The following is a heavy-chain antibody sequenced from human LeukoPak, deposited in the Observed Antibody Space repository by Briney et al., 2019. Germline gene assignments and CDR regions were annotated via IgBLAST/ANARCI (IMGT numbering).Heavy chain of an antibody. Sequence: SETLSLTCTVSGGSISSYYWSWIRQPPGKGLEWIGYIYYSGSTNYNPSLKSRVTISVDTSKNQFSLKLSSVTAADTAVYYCARETIAVAGIFDYWGQGTLVTVSS. CDR1: GGSISSYY. V-gene: IGHV4-59*01. D-gene: IGHD6-19*01. CDR3: ARETIAVAGIFDY. CDR2: IYYSGST. J-gene: IGHJ4*02.